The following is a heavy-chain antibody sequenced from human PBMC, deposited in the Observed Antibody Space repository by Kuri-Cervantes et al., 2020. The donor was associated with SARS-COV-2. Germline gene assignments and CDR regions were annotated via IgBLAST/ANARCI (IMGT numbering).Heavy chain of an antibody. Sequence: ASVKVSCKASGYTFTSYGISWVRQAPGQGLEWMGWISAYNGNTNYAQKLQGRVTMTTDTSTSTAYMELRSLRCDDTAVYYCARGEGAAPDLDAFDIWGQGTMVTVSS. V-gene: IGHV1-18*01. J-gene: IGHJ3*02. CDR2: ISAYNGNT. CDR1: GYTFTSYG. CDR3: ARGEGAAPDLDAFDI. D-gene: IGHD1-26*01.